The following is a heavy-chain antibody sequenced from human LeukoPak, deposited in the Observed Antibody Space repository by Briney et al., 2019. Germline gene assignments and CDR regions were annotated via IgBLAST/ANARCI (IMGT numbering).Heavy chain of an antibody. CDR1: GGSISSGDYY. CDR2: IYYSGST. Sequence: SETLSLTCTVSGGSISSGDYYWSWIRQPPKKGLEWIGYIYYSGSTYYSPSLKSRVAISVDTSNNQFSLNLSSVTAADTAVYYCARVPYTYGSLPYYFDSWGQGTLVTVSS. V-gene: IGHV4-30-4*01. D-gene: IGHD5-18*01. J-gene: IGHJ4*02. CDR3: ARVPYTYGSLPYYFDS.